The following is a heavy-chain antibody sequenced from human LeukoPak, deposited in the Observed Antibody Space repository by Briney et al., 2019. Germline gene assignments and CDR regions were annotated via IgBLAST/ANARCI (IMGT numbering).Heavy chain of an antibody. J-gene: IGHJ4*02. CDR2: INHSGST. CDR1: GGSFSGYY. Sequence: SETLSLTCAVYGGSFSGYYWSWICQPPGKGLEWIGEINHSGSTNYNPSLKSRVTISVDTSKNQFSLELTSVTAADTAVYYCARLKATVSIHAYFDSWGQGTLVTVSS. D-gene: IGHD4-17*01. CDR3: ARLKATVSIHAYFDS. V-gene: IGHV4-34*01.